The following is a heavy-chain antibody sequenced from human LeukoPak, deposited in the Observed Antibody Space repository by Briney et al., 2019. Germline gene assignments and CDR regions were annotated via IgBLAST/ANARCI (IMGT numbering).Heavy chain of an antibody. D-gene: IGHD3-10*01. CDR1: GGSISNYF. CDR3: ARARKGRKTDVDY. J-gene: IGHJ4*02. CDR2: IYYSGST. V-gene: IGHV4-59*08. Sequence: SETLSLTCTVSGGSISNYFWSWIRQPPGKGLECIGYIYYSGSTNYNPSLKSRVTISVDTSKNQFSLKLSSLTAADTAVYYCARARKGRKTDVDYWGQGTLVTVSS.